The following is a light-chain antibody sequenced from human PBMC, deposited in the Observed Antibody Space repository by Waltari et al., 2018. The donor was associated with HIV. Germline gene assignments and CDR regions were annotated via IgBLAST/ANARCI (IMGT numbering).Light chain of an antibody. CDR1: QAISNY. CDR3: QSYKSAPFT. CDR2: GTS. Sequence: DIQMTQSPSSRSASVGDRVTITCRASQAISNYLAWYQQKPGKVPKALIYGTSSLESGVPSRFTGSGSGTEFTLTISSLQPEDVATYYCQSYKSAPFTFGGGTRVEIK. J-gene: IGKJ4*01. V-gene: IGKV1-27*01.